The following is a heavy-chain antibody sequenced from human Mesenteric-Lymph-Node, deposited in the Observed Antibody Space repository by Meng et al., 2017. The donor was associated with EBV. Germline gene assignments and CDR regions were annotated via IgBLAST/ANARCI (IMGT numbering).Heavy chain of an antibody. V-gene: IGHV4-61*01. Sequence: EPLPEAGPGLVDPAGTLSPPCPAFGGSVRSTSYYWGWFSQPPGTRLEWFGYVYYSGSTNYNPSLKSRVTISVDASKNQFSLNLYSVTAADTAVYYCARENPARGNWFDPWGQGALVTVSS. CDR2: VYYSGST. CDR1: GGSVRSTSYY. CDR3: ARENPARGNWFDP. J-gene: IGHJ5*02. D-gene: IGHD3-10*01.